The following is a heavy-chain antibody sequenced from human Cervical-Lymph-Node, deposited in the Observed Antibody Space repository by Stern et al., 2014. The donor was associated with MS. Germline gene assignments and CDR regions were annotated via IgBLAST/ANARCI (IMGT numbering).Heavy chain of an antibody. CDR1: GGSVSSTNW. D-gene: IGHD2/OR15-2a*01. J-gene: IGHJ2*01. CDR2: IYHSGAS. CDR3: ARERQQYCNSEGCSYWYFDL. Sequence: QVQLQESGPGLVKPSGTLSLTCAVSGGSVSSTNWWSWVRQSPGKGLEWIGNIYHSGASNYRLSLRSRVSISLDNSKNHLSLHLTSVTAADTAVYYCARERQQYCNSEGCSYWYFDLWGRGTLVTVSS. V-gene: IGHV4-4*02.